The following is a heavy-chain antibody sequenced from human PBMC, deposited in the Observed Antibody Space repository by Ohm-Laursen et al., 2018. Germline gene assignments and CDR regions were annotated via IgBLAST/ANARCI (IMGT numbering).Heavy chain of an antibody. J-gene: IGHJ4*02. Sequence: SETLSLTCTVSGGSISSYYWSWIRQPPGKGLEWIGYILYSGSTNYNPSLKSRLTMSVDTSQNQFSLKLSSVTAADTAVYYCARYNGNFDSWGQGTLITVSS. D-gene: IGHD1-14*01. CDR1: GGSISSYY. CDR2: ILYSGST. CDR3: ARYNGNFDS. V-gene: IGHV4-59*01.